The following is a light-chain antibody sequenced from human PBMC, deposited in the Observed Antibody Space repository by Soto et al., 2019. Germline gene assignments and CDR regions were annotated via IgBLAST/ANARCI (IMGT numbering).Light chain of an antibody. V-gene: IGLV2-14*02. CDR3: DSWDNSLSVVL. CDR1: SSDVGSYNL. CDR2: EDT. Sequence: QSALTQPASVSGSPGQSITISCTGTSSDVGSYNLVSWYQQQPGKAPKLMVYEDTKRPSGVSNRFSGSTSGTSATLAIAGLQTGDEADYYCDSWDNSLSVVLFGGGTKLTVL. J-gene: IGLJ2*01.